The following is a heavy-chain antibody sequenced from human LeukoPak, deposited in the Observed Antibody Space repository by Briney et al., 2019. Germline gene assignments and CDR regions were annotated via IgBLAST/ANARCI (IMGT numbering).Heavy chain of an antibody. CDR3: ARAEVPAAIKSGAFDI. CDR1: GFTFRSYG. Sequence: GGSLRLSCAASGFTFRSYGMHWVRQAPGKGLEWVAVIWNDGINKYYADSVKGRFTISRDNSKNTLYLQMYSLRAEDTAVYYCARAEVPAAIKSGAFDIWGQGIMVTVSS. D-gene: IGHD2-2*01. J-gene: IGHJ3*02. V-gene: IGHV3-33*01. CDR2: IWNDGINK.